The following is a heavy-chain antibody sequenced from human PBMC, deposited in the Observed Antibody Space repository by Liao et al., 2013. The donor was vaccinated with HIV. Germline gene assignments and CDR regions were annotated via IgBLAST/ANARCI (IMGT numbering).Heavy chain of an antibody. CDR3: ARGGLAYAFDI. CDR2: INDSGST. J-gene: IGHJ3*02. CDR1: GPFSGYY. V-gene: IGHV4-34*01. Sequence: QVQLQQWGTGLLKSSETLSLTCAVYGPFSGYYWSWIRQPPGKGLEWIGEINDSGSTTYTPSLKSRVTLSVDTAKKQFSLKLTAVTAADSAVYFCARGGLAYAFDIWGQGTMLTVSS. D-gene: IGHD3/OR15-3a*01.